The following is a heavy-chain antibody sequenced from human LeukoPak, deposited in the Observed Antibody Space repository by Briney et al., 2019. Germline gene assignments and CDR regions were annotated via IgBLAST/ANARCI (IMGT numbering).Heavy chain of an antibody. CDR3: ARVAAGYSVNYFDY. CDR1: GFTFSDYY. J-gene: IGHJ4*02. V-gene: IGHV3-11*04. D-gene: IGHD4-23*01. CDR2: ISSSGSTT. Sequence: PGGSLRLSCAAAGFTFSDYYMSWIRQAPGKGLEWVSYISSSGSTTYYADSVKGRFTISRDNVENSLYLQMNSLRDEDTAVYYCARVAAGYSVNYFDYWGQGTLATVSS.